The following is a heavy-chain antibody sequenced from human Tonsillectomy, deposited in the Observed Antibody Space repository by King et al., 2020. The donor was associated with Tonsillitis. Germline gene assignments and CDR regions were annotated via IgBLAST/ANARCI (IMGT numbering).Heavy chain of an antibody. V-gene: IGHV4-38-2*01. Sequence: VQLQESGPGLVKPSETLSLTCAVSGYSIRTAYYWGWIRQPPGKGLEWIGSIYHSGSTYYSPSLKSRVTISVDTPKNQFSLKLSSVTAADTGVYYCARDRLGSSGTVDYWGQGTLVTVSS. CDR1: GYSIRTAYY. CDR3: ARDRLGSSGTVDY. CDR2: IYHSGST. D-gene: IGHD3-22*01. J-gene: IGHJ4*02.